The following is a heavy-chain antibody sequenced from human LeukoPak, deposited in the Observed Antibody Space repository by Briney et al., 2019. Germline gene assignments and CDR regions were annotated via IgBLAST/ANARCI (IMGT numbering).Heavy chain of an antibody. D-gene: IGHD3-22*01. J-gene: IGHJ4*02. Sequence: KPSETLSLTCTVSGGSISSYYWSWIRQPPGKGLEWIGYIHYRGSTNYNPSLKSRVTISVDTSKNQFSLRLSSVTAADTAVYYCAREVGGWLNAWGQGTLVTVSS. V-gene: IGHV4-59*01. CDR2: IHYRGST. CDR1: GGSISSYY. CDR3: AREVGGWLNA.